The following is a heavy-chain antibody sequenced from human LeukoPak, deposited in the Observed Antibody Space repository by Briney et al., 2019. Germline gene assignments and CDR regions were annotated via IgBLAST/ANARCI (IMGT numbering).Heavy chain of an antibody. V-gene: IGHV4-59*01. CDR2: IYYSGST. D-gene: IGHD3-22*01. J-gene: IGHJ3*02. CDR1: GGSISSYY. Sequence: PSETLSLTCTVSGGSISSYYWSRIRQPPGKGLEWIGYIYYSGSTNYNPSLKSRVTISVDTSKNQFSLKLSSVTAADTAVYYCARPTYYYDSSGSLWDAFDIWGQGTMVTVSS. CDR3: ARPTYYYDSSGSLWDAFDI.